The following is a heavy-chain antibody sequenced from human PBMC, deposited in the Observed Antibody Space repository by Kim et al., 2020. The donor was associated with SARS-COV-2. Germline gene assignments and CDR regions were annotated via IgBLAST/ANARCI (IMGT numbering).Heavy chain of an antibody. CDR3: ARAPTEGLGGGFDS. V-gene: IGHV4-4*07. CDR2: IYASGST. Sequence: SETLSLTCNVSGDSISSYYWSWLRQPADKRLEWIGRIYASGSTNYNPSLKSRITMSLDTSKNQFSLKLSSVTAADTAVYYCARAPTEGLGGGFDSWGQGTLVTVSS. D-gene: IGHD3-16*01. J-gene: IGHJ4*02. CDR1: GDSISSYY.